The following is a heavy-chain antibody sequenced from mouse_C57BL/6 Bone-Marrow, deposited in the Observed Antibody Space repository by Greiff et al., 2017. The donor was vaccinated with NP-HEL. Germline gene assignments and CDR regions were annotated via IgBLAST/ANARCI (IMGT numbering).Heavy chain of an antibody. Sequence: QVQLQQPGAELVKPGASVKLSCKASGYTFTSYWMQWVKQRPGQGLEWIGEIDPSDSYTNYNQKFKGKATLTVDTSSSTAYMQLSSLTSEDSAVYYFAPYWGFAYWGQGTLVTVSA. J-gene: IGHJ3*01. CDR2: IDPSDSYT. CDR1: GYTFTSYW. V-gene: IGHV1-50*01. D-gene: IGHD2-10*01. CDR3: APYWGFAY.